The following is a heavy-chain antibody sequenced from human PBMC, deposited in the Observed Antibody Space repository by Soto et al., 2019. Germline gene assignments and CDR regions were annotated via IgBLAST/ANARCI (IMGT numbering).Heavy chain of an antibody. Sequence: SEPLSLTCTVSGAALSSGGYFYTWVRQPPGKGLEWLGYIYYSGGTNYNPSLKSRLTISLDRSKSQFSLRLISVTAADTAVYYGTTDHSEDNSFDPCGQGYLVTVFS. J-gene: IGHJ5*02. CDR1: GAALSSGGYF. CDR3: TTDHSEDNSFDP. CDR2: IYYSGGT. V-gene: IGHV4-61*08.